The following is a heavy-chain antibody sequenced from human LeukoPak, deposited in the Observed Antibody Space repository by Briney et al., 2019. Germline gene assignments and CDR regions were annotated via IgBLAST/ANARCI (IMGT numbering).Heavy chain of an antibody. CDR3: ARGTLLWELLPHDAFDI. D-gene: IGHD1-26*01. V-gene: IGHV1-46*01. J-gene: IGHJ3*02. Sequence: GASVKVSCKASGYTFTSYYMHWVRQAPGLGLEWMGIINPSGGSTSYAQKFQGRVTMTRDTSTSTVYMELSSLRSEDTAVYYCARGTLLWELLPHDAFDIWGQGTMVTVSS. CDR1: GYTFTSYY. CDR2: INPSGGST.